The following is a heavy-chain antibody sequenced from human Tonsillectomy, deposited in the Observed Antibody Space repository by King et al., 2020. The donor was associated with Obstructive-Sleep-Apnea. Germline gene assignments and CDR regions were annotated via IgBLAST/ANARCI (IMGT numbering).Heavy chain of an antibody. CDR2: ISSSSSYI. J-gene: IGHJ4*02. Sequence: VQLVESGGGLVKPGGSLRLSCAASGFTFSSYSMNWVRQAPGKGLEWVSSISSSSSYIYYADSVKGRFTISRDNAKNSLYLQMKSLSAEDTAVYYCAREGIAVVEDYWGQGTLVTVSS. CDR3: AREGIAVVEDY. CDR1: GFTFSSYS. V-gene: IGHV3-21*01. D-gene: IGHD6-19*01.